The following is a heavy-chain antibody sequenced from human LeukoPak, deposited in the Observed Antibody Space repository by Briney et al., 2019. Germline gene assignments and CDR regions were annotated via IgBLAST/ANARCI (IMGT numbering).Heavy chain of an antibody. CDR3: AQSGGTDV. V-gene: IGHV3-74*01. CDR1: GFTFSDHY. J-gene: IGHJ6*02. Sequence: GSLRLSCAASGFTFSDHYIDWVRQAPGKGLVWVSRISADGSSTNYADSVKGRFTISRDNSKNMLFLQMNSLRAEDTAVYYCAQSGGTDVWGQGTTVTVSS. CDR2: ISADGSST.